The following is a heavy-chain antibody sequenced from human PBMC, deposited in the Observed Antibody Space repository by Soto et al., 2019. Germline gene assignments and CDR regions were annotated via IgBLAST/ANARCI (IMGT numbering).Heavy chain of an antibody. D-gene: IGHD3-22*01. Sequence: ESGGGVVQPGRSLRLSCAASGFTFNTYGMHWVRQAPGKGLEWVAVISYDESYKYSADSVKGRFTISRDNSKNTLYLQMKSLRAEDTAVYYCAKDLDYYDSSGYAGGFDNWGQGTLVTVSS. CDR3: AKDLDYYDSSGYAGGFDN. V-gene: IGHV3-30*18. CDR1: GFTFNTYG. CDR2: ISYDESYK. J-gene: IGHJ4*02.